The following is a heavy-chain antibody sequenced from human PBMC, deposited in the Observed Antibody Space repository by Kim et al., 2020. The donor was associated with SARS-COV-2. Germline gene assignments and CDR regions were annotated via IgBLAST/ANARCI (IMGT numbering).Heavy chain of an antibody. Sequence: SETLSLTCTVSGGSISSYYWSWIRQPPGKGLEWIGYIYYSGSTNYNPSLKSRVTISVDTSKNQFSLKLSSVTAADTAVYYCARDLGPYYDSSGNTWGQGTLVTVSS. CDR2: IYYSGST. D-gene: IGHD3-22*01. CDR3: ARDLGPYYDSSGNT. V-gene: IGHV4-59*01. J-gene: IGHJ5*02. CDR1: GGSISSYY.